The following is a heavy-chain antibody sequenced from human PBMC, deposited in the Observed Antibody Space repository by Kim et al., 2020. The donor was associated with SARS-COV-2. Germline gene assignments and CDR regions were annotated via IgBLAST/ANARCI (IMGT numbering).Heavy chain of an antibody. V-gene: IGHV3-13*01. J-gene: IGHJ5*02. CDR2: IGTAGDT. D-gene: IGHD3-10*01. Sequence: GGSLRLSCAASGFTFSSYDMHWVRQATGKGLEWVPAIGTAGDTYYPGSVKGRFTISRENAKNSLYLQMNSLRAGDTAVYYCARSYMVRGSRSLPFPFDPWGRGTLVTVSS. CDR3: ARSYMVRGSRSLPFPFDP. CDR1: GFTFSSYD.